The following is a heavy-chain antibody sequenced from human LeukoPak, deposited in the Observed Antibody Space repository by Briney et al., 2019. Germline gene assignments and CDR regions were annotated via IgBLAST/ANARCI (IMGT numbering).Heavy chain of an antibody. J-gene: IGHJ4*02. CDR1: GFTFSSYS. Sequence: GGSLRLSCAASGFTFSSYSMNWVRQAPGKGLEWVSYISSSSSTIYYADSVKGRFTISRDNAKNSLYLQMNSLRTEDTALYYCARSSSSWSHYYFDYWGQGTLVTVSS. D-gene: IGHD6-13*01. V-gene: IGHV3-48*04. CDR2: ISSSSSTI. CDR3: ARSSSSWSHYYFDY.